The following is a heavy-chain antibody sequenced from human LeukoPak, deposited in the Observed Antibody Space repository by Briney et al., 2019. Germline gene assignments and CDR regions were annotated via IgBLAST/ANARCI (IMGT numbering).Heavy chain of an antibody. V-gene: IGHV3-66*01. CDR1: GLTVSTNY. CDR3: ARDYPYYYDGSGYYSFDY. J-gene: IGHJ4*02. D-gene: IGHD3-22*01. Sequence: GGSLRLSCAASGLTVSTNYMSWVRQAPGKGLEWVSVIYSGGSTYYADSVKGRFTISRDNSKNTLYLQMNSLRAEDTAVYYCARDYPYYYDGSGYYSFDYWGQGTLVTVSS. CDR2: IYSGGST.